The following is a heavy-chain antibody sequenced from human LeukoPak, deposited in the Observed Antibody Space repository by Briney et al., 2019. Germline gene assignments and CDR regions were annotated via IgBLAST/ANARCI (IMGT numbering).Heavy chain of an antibody. CDR3: ARTPYCSSTSCSEKNYYYYYMDV. CDR2: IYTSGST. V-gene: IGHV4-4*07. D-gene: IGHD2-2*01. CDR1: GGSISSYY. Sequence: PSETLSLTCTVSGGSISSYYWSWIRQPAGKGLEWIGRIYTSGSTNYNPSLKSRVTMSVDTSKNQFSLKLSSVTAADTAVYYCARTPYCSSTSCSEKNYYYYYMDVWGKGTTVTVSS. J-gene: IGHJ6*03.